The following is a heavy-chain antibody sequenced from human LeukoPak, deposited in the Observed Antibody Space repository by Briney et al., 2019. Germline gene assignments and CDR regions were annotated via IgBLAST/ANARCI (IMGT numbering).Heavy chain of an antibody. D-gene: IGHD2-15*01. CDR3: VKKVAGVAWFDS. J-gene: IGHJ5*01. V-gene: IGHV4-31*03. CDR2: IYYSGST. Sequence: SETLSLTCTVSGGSISSGGYYWSWIRQHPGKGLEWIGYIYYSGSTYYNPSLKSRVTISVDTSKNQFSLKLSSVTAVDTAVYYCVKKVAGVAWFDSWGQGTLVTVSS. CDR1: GGSISSGGYY.